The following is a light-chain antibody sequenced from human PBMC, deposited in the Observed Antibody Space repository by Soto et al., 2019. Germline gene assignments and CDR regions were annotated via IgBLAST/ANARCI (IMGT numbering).Light chain of an antibody. V-gene: IGKV1-33*01. CDR2: DAS. Sequence: DIQMTQSPSSLSASIGDSVTITCQASQDIYNSLNWYRQKPGKAPNLLIYDASNLETGVPSRFSGTGSGTDFTFTISSLQPEDIATYFCQQYDNSPITFGGGTKVDIK. CDR3: QQYDNSPIT. J-gene: IGKJ4*01. CDR1: QDIYNS.